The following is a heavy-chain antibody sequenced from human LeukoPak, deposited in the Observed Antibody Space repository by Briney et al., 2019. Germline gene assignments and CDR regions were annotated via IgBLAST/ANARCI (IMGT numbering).Heavy chain of an antibody. Sequence: GQSLKISCQGSGYSFSSSWIGCVRQMPGKGLEWMGCMYPGDSDVRFSPSFQGQVNISADKSLNSAYRQCNSLKPSSTARYYCARPRSMSYRGYFEYWGEGALVTVSS. V-gene: IGHV5-51*01. CDR3: ARPRSMSYRGYFEY. CDR2: MYPGDSDV. CDR1: GYSFSSSW. D-gene: IGHD1-26*01. J-gene: IGHJ4*02.